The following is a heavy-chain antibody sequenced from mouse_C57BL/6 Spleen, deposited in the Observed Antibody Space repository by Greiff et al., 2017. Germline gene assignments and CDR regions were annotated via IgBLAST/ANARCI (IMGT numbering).Heavy chain of an antibody. D-gene: IGHD2-13*01. V-gene: IGHV1-80*01. CDR3: SRKGDPKYYAMDY. Sequence: VMLVESGAELVKPGASVKLSCKASGYAFSSYWMNWVKQRPGKGLEWIGQIYPGDGDTNYKGKFKGKATLTADKSSSTAYMQLSSLTSEDSAVYFCSRKGDPKYYAMDYWGQGTSVTVSS. J-gene: IGHJ4*01. CDR2: IYPGDGDT. CDR1: GYAFSSYW.